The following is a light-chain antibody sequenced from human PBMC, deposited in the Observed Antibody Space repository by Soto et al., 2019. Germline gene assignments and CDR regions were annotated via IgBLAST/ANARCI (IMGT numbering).Light chain of an antibody. CDR3: QQYGSSPPIT. Sequence: DIQMTQSPSFLSASVGDRATITCRASQAISNYLNWYQQKPGKAPNLLIFGAKTLQSGVPSRFSGTGSGTDFTLTISRLEPEDFAVYYCQQYGSSPPITFGQGTRLEIK. V-gene: IGKV1-39*02. J-gene: IGKJ5*01. CDR2: GAK. CDR1: QAISNY.